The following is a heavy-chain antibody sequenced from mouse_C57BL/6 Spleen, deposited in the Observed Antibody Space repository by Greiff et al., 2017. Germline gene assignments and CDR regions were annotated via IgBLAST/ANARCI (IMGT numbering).Heavy chain of an antibody. CDR2: ISDSGST. V-gene: IGHV3-1*01. CDR1: GYSITSGYD. D-gene: IGHD1-1*01. CDR3: ARGSYYAISWYFGV. Sequence: VQLKESGPGMVKPSQSLSLTCTVTGYSITSGYDWYWIRHSPGNKLEWMGYISDSGSTNYNPSLKSRISITHDTSKNHFFLKLKSVTTEDTATYYCARGSYYAISWYFGVWGTGTTVTVSS. J-gene: IGHJ1*03.